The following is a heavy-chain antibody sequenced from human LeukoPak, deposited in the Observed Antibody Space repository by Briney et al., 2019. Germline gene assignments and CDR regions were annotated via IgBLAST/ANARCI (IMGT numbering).Heavy chain of an antibody. Sequence: GGSLRLSCAASRFTFSSYGMHWVRQAPGKGLEWVALISFDGSNQYYADSVKGRFTISRDNSKNTLFLQMNSLRAEDTAVYYCAKPPEVGATVGYFDYWGQGTLVTVSS. CDR3: AKPPEVGATVGYFDY. CDR2: ISFDGSNQ. J-gene: IGHJ4*02. V-gene: IGHV3-30*18. D-gene: IGHD1-26*01. CDR1: RFTFSSYG.